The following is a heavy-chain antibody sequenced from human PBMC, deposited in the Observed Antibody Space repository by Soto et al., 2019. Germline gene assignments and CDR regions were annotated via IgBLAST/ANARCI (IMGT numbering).Heavy chain of an antibody. V-gene: IGHV6-1*01. J-gene: IGHJ4*02. Sequence: QTFSQTCSVSRGGGSSNSAAWNWIRQSPSRGLEWLGRTYYRSKWYNDYAVSVKSRITINPDTSKNQFSLQLNSVTPEDTAVYYCARDLGYNWNYAAIDFWGQGTLVTVSS. CDR3: ARDLGYNWNYAAIDF. D-gene: IGHD1-7*01. CDR1: RGGGSSNSAA. CDR2: TYYRSKWYN.